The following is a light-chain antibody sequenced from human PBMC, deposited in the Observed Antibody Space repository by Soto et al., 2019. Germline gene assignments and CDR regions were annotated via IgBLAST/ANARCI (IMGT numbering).Light chain of an antibody. CDR2: KVS. Sequence: DVVMTQSPLSLPVTLGQPASISCRSNQSLVHSDGIAYFSWFQQRPGRSPRSLIYKVSNRDSGVPDRFSGSGSGTDFELKISRVEAEDVGVYYCMKGTHWPITFGQGTRLEIK. CDR1: QSLVHSDGIAY. J-gene: IGKJ5*01. CDR3: MKGTHWPIT. V-gene: IGKV2-30*02.